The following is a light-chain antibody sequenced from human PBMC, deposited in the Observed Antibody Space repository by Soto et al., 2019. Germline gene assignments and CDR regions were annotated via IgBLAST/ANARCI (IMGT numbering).Light chain of an antibody. CDR1: SGDVGAYNY. CDR3: SSYVGSNAVV. V-gene: IGLV2-8*01. CDR2: DVS. J-gene: IGLJ2*01. Sequence: QSALTQSPSASGSPGQSVTISCTGTSGDVGAYNYVSWYQQHPGKAPKLMIYDVSKRPSGVPDRFSGSKSGNTASLTVSGLQSEDEADYYCSSYVGSNAVVFGGGTKLTVL.